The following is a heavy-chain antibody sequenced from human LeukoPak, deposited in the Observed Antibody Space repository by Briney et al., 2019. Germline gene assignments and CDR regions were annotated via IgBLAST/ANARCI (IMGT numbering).Heavy chain of an antibody. V-gene: IGHV3-30-3*01. CDR3: ALTLGDSSGYPFDY. J-gene: IGHJ4*02. Sequence: GRSLRLSCAASGFTFSSYAMHWVRQAPGKGLEWVAVISYDGSNKYYADSVKGRFTISRANSKNTLYLQMNSLRAEDTAVYYCALTLGDSSGYPFDYWGQGTLVTVSS. CDR2: ISYDGSNK. D-gene: IGHD3-22*01. CDR1: GFTFSSYA.